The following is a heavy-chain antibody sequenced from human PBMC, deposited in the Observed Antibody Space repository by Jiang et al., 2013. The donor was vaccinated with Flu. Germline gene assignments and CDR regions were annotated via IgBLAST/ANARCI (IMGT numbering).Heavy chain of an antibody. V-gene: IGHV7-4-1*02. CDR3: AREGYYFDTTGSPRSHGLDV. J-gene: IGHJ6*02. CDR1: GYTFTSYA. D-gene: IGHD3-9*01. Sequence: QSGSELKKPGASVKVSCKASGYTFTSYAMNWVRQAPGQGLEWMGWINTNTGNPTYAQAFTGRFVFSSDTSVSTAYLHISGLKPDDTAVYYCAREGYYFDTTGSPRSHGLDVWGQGTAVT. CDR2: INTNTGNP.